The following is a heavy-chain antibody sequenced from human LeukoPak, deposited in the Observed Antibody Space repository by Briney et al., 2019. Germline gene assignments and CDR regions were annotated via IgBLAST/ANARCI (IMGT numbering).Heavy chain of an antibody. CDR3: ARQNKVSYYYGMDV. CDR1: GGSISNNY. Sequence: PSETLSLTCTVSGGSISNNYWSWIRQPPGKRLEWVGYISYTGSTNYNPSLKGRVTISVDTSKNQFSLKLNSVTAADRAVYYCARQNKVSYYYGMDVWGQGTTVTVSS. V-gene: IGHV4-59*01. CDR2: ISYTGST. J-gene: IGHJ6*02.